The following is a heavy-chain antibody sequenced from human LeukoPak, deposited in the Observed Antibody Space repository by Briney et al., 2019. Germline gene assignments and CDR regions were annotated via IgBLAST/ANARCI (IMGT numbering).Heavy chain of an antibody. CDR1: GYTFTSYG. CDR3: ARASDYGDL. Sequence: ASVKVSCKASGYTFTSYGINWVRQAPGQGLEWMGWISAYNSNTHYAQKLQGRVTMTTDTSTSTAYMEVRSLRAEDTAVYYCARASDYGDLWGQGTLVTVSS. V-gene: IGHV1-18*01. J-gene: IGHJ4*02. CDR2: ISAYNSNT.